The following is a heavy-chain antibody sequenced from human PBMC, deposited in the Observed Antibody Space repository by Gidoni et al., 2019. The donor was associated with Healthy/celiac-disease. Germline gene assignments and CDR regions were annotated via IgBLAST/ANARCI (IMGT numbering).Heavy chain of an antibody. Sequence: QVQLQESGPGLVKPSQTLSLTCTVSGGSIRSGGYYWSWIRQHPGKGLEWSGYIYYSGSTYYNPSLKSRVTISVDTSKNQFSLKLSSVTAADTAVYYCARGKPNPGYSSSWYDYWGQGTLVTVSS. J-gene: IGHJ4*02. CDR3: ARGKPNPGYSSSWYDY. D-gene: IGHD6-13*01. CDR1: GGSIRSGGYY. V-gene: IGHV4-31*03. CDR2: IYYSGST.